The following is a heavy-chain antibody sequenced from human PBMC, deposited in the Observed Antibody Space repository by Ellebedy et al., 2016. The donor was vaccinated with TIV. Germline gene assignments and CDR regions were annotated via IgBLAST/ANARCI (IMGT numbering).Heavy chain of an antibody. V-gene: IGHV1-69*04. J-gene: IGHJ3*02. CDR2: IIPLVDVP. CDR3: ARRLDRTDAFDI. Sequence: SVKVSXXASGGIFNNFDINWVRQAPGQGLEWMGRIIPLVDVPNYAQKLQGGVTITADKSTRTAYMELSSLRSEDTAVYYCARRLDRTDAFDIWGQGTMVTVSS. CDR1: GGIFNNFD. D-gene: IGHD1-1*01.